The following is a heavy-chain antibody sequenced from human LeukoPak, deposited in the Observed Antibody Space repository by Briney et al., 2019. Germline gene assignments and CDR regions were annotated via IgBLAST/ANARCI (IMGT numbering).Heavy chain of an antibody. Sequence: PGGSLRLSCAASGFTFRRYAMSWVRQAPGKGLDWVSAISGSGDSTYYTDSVRGRFTTSRDNSKNTLYLQMNNLRAEDTAVYYCARYCSGGNCYSGLVYGGQGTLVAVSS. CDR3: ARYCSGGNCYSGLVY. J-gene: IGHJ4*02. D-gene: IGHD2-15*01. CDR1: GFTFRRYA. CDR2: ISGSGDST. V-gene: IGHV3-23*01.